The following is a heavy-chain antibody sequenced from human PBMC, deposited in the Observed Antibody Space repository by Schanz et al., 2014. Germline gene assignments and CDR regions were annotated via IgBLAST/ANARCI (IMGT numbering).Heavy chain of an antibody. D-gene: IGHD3-10*01. CDR1: GFTFSSYW. Sequence: EVQLVESGGGLVQPGGSLRLSCAASGFTFSSYWMHWVRQVPGKGLEWVSAISGSGGSTYYADSVKGRFTISRDNSKNTLYLQMNSLRAEDTAMYYCARIGGSVFDYWAQGTLVTVSS. CDR2: ISGSGGST. V-gene: IGHV3-23*04. J-gene: IGHJ4*02. CDR3: ARIGGSVFDY.